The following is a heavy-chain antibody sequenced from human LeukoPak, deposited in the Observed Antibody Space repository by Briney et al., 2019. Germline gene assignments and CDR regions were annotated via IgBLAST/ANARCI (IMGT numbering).Heavy chain of an antibody. J-gene: IGHJ4*02. V-gene: IGHV5-51*01. CDR1: GYNFGSYW. Sequence: GEFLKISCKASGYNFGSYWIGWVRQMPGKGLEWMGSFYPGDSDIKYNPSFQGQVTISVDKSITTAFLQWSSLKASDTAMYYCARQGYCGADCYSRFDYWGQGTLVTVSS. D-gene: IGHD2-21*02. CDR2: FYPGDSDI. CDR3: ARQGYCGADCYSRFDY.